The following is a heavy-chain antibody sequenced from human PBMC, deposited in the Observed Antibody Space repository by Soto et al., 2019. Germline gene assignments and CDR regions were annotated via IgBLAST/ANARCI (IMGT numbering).Heavy chain of an antibody. CDR2: IYYSGTT. CDR3: ARDPGELPYFDS. J-gene: IGHJ4*02. Sequence: SETLSLTCTVSGGSISSYYWSWIRRPPGKGLEWIGYIYYSGTTNYNPSLKSRVTISVDTSKSQFSLKLSSVTAADTAVYYCARDPGELPYFDSWGQGTLVTVSS. V-gene: IGHV4-59*12. CDR1: GGSISSYY. D-gene: IGHD1-26*01.